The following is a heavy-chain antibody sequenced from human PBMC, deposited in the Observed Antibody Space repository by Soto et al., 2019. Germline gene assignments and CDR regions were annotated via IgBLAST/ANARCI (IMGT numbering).Heavy chain of an antibody. CDR2: ISGSGGST. J-gene: IGHJ4*02. CDR1: GFTFSSYA. V-gene: IGHV3-23*01. CDR3: AKGRYSSGWYGNYFDY. D-gene: IGHD6-19*01. Sequence: GGSLRLSCAASGFTFSSYAMSWVRQAPGKGLEWVSAISGSGGSTYYADSVKGRFTISRDNSKNTLYLQMNSLRAEDTAVYYCAKGRYSSGWYGNYFDYWGQGTLVTVSS.